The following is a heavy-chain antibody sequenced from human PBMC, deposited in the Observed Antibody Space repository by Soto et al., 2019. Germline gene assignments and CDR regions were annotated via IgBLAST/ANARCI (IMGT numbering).Heavy chain of an antibody. CDR2: ISAYNGNT. CDR3: TRDHNLGLAAG. D-gene: IGHD6-13*01. J-gene: IGHJ4*02. Sequence: QVQLVQSGAEVKKPGASVKVSCKASGYTFTSYGISWVRQAPGQRLEWMGWISAYNGNTKYAQKLQSRVTMTTDTSKMTAHMELRNLRSDDTAVNYCTRDHNLGLAAGWGQGTLVTVSS. V-gene: IGHV1-18*01. CDR1: GYTFTSYG.